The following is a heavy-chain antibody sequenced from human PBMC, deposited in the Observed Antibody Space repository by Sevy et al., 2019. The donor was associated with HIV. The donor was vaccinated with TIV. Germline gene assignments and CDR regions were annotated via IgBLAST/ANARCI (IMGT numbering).Heavy chain of an antibody. CDR2: IFPGDSDS. J-gene: IGHJ4*02. CDR3: AGGYCSSTSCYMGLYY. V-gene: IGHV5-51*01. CDR1: RYSFTNYW. D-gene: IGHD2-2*02. Sequence: GESLKISCKVSRYSFTNYWIAWVRQMPGNGLEWMGIIFPGDSDSRYSPSFQGQVTISADKSSSTVFLQWSSLKASDTAIYYCAGGYCSSTSCYMGLYYWGQGTLVTVSS.